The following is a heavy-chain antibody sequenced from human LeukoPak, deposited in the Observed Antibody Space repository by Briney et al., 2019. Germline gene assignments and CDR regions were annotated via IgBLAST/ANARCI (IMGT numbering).Heavy chain of an antibody. V-gene: IGHV3-74*01. D-gene: IGHD2/OR15-2a*01. Sequence: PGGSLRLSCVAPGFTFWTKWMHWVRQAPGKGLEWVSRINTDAGIINYADSVKGRFTISRDNARNTVYLQMNSLRVEDTAVYYCVRDLEIVTTPAGITPGDDFDYWGQGALVTVSA. CDR2: INTDAGII. CDR3: VRDLEIVTTPAGITPGDDFDY. J-gene: IGHJ4*02. CDR1: GFTFWTKW.